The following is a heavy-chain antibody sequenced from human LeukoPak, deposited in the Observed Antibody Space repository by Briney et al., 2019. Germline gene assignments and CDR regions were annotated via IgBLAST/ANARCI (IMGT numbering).Heavy chain of an antibody. D-gene: IGHD5-18*01. J-gene: IGHJ4*02. Sequence: GASVTVSCKASGYTFTSYYMHWVRQAPGQGLEWMGIINPSGGSTSYAQKFQGRVTTTRDTSTSTVYMELSSLRSEDTAVYYCAIKDTAMVRHFDYWGQGTLVTVSS. CDR1: GYTFTSYY. V-gene: IGHV1-46*01. CDR2: INPSGGST. CDR3: AIKDTAMVRHFDY.